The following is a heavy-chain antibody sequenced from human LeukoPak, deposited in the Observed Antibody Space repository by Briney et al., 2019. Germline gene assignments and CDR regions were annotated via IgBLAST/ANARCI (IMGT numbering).Heavy chain of an antibody. CDR2: IYTGGNT. D-gene: IGHD3-22*01. CDR3: ARGDDSGYYDYFDY. J-gene: IGHJ4*02. Sequence: GGSLRLSCAASGFTVYSNYLSWVRQAPGKGLEWVSTIYTGGNTYYAASVKGRFTISRDFSKNTVFLHMNSLRAEDTAMYYCARGDDSGYYDYFDYWGQGALVTVSS. CDR1: GFTVYSNY. V-gene: IGHV3-53*01.